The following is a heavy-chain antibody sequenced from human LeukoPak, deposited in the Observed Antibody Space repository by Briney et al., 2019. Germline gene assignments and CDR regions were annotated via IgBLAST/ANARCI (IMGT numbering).Heavy chain of an antibody. Sequence: GESLQISCQGSGYSFTSHWIGWVRQMPGKGLEWMGIIYPADSDTRYSPPFQGQVTISADKSINTAYLQWNSLQASDNAMYYCGRRSADWYVMDVWGQGTTVTVSS. CDR1: GYSFTSHW. J-gene: IGHJ6*02. CDR2: IYPADSDT. D-gene: IGHD3-9*01. CDR3: GRRSADWYVMDV. V-gene: IGHV5-51*01.